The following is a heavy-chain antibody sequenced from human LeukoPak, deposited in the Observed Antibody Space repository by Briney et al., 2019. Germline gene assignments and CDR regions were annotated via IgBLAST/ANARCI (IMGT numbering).Heavy chain of an antibody. CDR3: ARRLGYTYGRGYWYFDL. D-gene: IGHD5-18*01. CDR1: GFSLSTGGVG. CDR2: IYWDDDK. J-gene: IGHJ2*01. Sequence: SGPTLVNPTQTLTLTCTFSGFSLSTGGVGVGWIRQPPGKALEWLALIYWDDDKRYSPSLRSRLTITKDTSKNQVVLTMTNMDPVDTATYYCARRLGYTYGRGYWYFDLWGRCTLVTVSS. V-gene: IGHV2-5*02.